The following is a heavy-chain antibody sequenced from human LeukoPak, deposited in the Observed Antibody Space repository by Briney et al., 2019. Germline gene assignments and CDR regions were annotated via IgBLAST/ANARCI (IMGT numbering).Heavy chain of an antibody. D-gene: IGHD1-1*01. CDR1: GYTLTELS. CDR2: FDPEDGET. V-gene: IGHV1-24*01. Sequence: GASVKVSCKVSGYTLTELSMHWVRQAPGKGLEWMGGFDPEDGETIYAQKFQGRVTMTEDTSTDTAYMELSSLRSEDTAVYYCATEGGRGRNWNDVQGWFDPWGQGTLVTVSS. J-gene: IGHJ5*02. CDR3: ATEGGRGRNWNDVQGWFDP.